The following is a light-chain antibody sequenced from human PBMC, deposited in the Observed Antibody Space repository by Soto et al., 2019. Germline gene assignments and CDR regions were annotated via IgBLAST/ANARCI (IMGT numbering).Light chain of an antibody. J-gene: IGKJ1*01. Sequence: IVQTHSPPNLSVSPGESATLSCRASESVSDDLAWYQQKPGRAPRLLIFGASIRVTGIPDRFIGSGSGTDFTLTISRLEPEDFAVYYCQQYGTLLWTFGQGTKVDIK. CDR3: QQYGTLLWT. CDR2: GAS. V-gene: IGKV3-20*01. CDR1: ESVSDD.